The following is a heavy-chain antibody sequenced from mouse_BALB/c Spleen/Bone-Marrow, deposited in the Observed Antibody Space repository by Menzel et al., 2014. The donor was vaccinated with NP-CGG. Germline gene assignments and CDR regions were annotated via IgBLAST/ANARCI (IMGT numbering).Heavy chain of an antibody. CDR2: IYPYNGNT. Sequence: VQLQQSGPELVKPGASVKISCKASGYTFTDYNMHWVKQNHGKSLEWIGYIYPYNGNTGYNQKFKSKATLTVDNSSSTAYMELRSLTSEDSAVYYCARGVYYDYDVWFANWGQGTLGTVSA. CDR1: GYTFTDYN. V-gene: IGHV1S29*02. J-gene: IGHJ3*01. CDR3: ARGVYYDYDVWFAN. D-gene: IGHD2-4*01.